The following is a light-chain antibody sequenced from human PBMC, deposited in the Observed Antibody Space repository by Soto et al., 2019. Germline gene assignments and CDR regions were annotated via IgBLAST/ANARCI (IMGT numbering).Light chain of an antibody. J-gene: IGKJ5*01. CDR2: AAS. Sequence: DRQMTQSPSSLSASVGDRVTITCRAGQNIFSSLNWYQQKPGKAPKLLIYAASSLQSGVPSRFSGSGSGTDLTLTITSLQTEDFATYYCQQSYNSPPITFGQGTRLEIK. CDR1: QNIFSS. CDR3: QQSYNSPPIT. V-gene: IGKV1-39*01.